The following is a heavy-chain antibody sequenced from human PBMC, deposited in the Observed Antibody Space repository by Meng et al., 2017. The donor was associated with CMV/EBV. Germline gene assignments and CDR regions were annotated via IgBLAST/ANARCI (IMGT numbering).Heavy chain of an antibody. D-gene: IGHD4-17*01. CDR1: GGTFSSYA. J-gene: IGHJ2*01. CDR2: IIPIFGTA. Sequence: QVQLVQSGAEGTKPGSSVKVSCKASGGTFSSYAISWVRQAPGQGLEWMGGIIPIFGTANYAQKFQGRVTITADESTSTAYMELSSLRSEDTAVYYCAREVDDYGDGWYFDLWGRGTLVTVSS. CDR3: AREVDDYGDGWYFDL. V-gene: IGHV1-69*12.